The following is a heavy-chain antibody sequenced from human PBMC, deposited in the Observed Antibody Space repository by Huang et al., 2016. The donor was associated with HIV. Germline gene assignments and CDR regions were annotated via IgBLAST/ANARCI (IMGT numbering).Heavy chain of an antibody. J-gene: IGHJ4*02. Sequence: QVQLQESGPGLVKPSETLSLTCTVSGGSISTHYWSWIRQPPGKGLEWIGSIDYRGITHSRPSLTSRVTILLDTSKNQFSLRVNSVTAADTAMYYCARDHHDFWRGYRRMYFFDHWGQGTLVTVSS. V-gene: IGHV4-59*11. CDR3: ARDHHDFWRGYRRMYFFDH. D-gene: IGHD3-3*01. CDR1: GGSISTHY. CDR2: IDYRGIT.